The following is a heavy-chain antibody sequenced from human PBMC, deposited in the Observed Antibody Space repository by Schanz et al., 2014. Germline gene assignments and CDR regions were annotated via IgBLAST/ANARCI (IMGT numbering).Heavy chain of an antibody. V-gene: IGHV3-23*04. CDR3: ARDGGRDGYNLAFDV. CDR1: GFTFSSYV. Sequence: EVQLVESGGGLVQPGGSLRLSCAASGFTFSSYVMNWVRQAPGRGLEWVSFISASGDSTSYADSVKGRFTISRDSSKNTLFLQMNSLRAEDTAVYFCARDGGRDGYNLAFDVWGQGTLVTVSS. CDR2: ISASGDST. J-gene: IGHJ3*01. D-gene: IGHD5-12*01.